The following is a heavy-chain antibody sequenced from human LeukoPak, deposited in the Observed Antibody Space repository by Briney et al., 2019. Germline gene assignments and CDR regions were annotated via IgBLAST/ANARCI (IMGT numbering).Heavy chain of an antibody. V-gene: IGHV4-39*01. CDR2: IYYSGST. J-gene: IGHJ4*02. CDR1: GGSISSSSYY. Sequence: PSETLSLTCTVSGGSISSSSYYWGWIRQPPGRGLEWIGSIYYSGSTYYNPSLKSRVTISVDTSKNQFSLKLSSVTAADTAVYYCARRGTSRGRRDHWGQGTLVTVSS. CDR3: ARRGTSRGRRDH. D-gene: IGHD1/OR15-1a*01.